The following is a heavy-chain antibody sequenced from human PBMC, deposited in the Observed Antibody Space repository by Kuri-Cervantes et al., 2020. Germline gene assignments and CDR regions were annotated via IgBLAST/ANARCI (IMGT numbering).Heavy chain of an antibody. J-gene: IGHJ4*02. Sequence: GSLRLSCTVSGDSIRDYYWNWIRQSPGKGLEWIGDVNYSGITDYNPSIKSRVTISVHTSKTQFSLRLNSVTAADTAVYYFSRSWVSVAGRYGEFDNWGRGTLVTVSS. V-gene: IGHV4-59*01. CDR3: SRSWVSVAGRYGEFDN. CDR1: GDSIRDYY. CDR2: VNYSGIT. D-gene: IGHD6-19*01.